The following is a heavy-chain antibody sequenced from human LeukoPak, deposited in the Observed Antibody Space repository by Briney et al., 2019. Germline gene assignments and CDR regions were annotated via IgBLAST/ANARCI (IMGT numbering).Heavy chain of an antibody. V-gene: IGHV3-48*02. J-gene: IGHJ6*02. Sequence: SGGSLRLSCAASGFTFSSYSMNWVRQAPGKGLEWVSYISSSSSTIYYADSVKGRFTISRDNAKNSLYLQMNSLRDEDTAVYYCVRDQLSGYSYGLEEGKKYYYYYYGMDVWGQGTTVTVSS. CDR2: ISSSSSTI. CDR3: VRDQLSGYSYGLEEGKKYYYYYYGMDV. D-gene: IGHD5-18*01. CDR1: GFTFSSYS.